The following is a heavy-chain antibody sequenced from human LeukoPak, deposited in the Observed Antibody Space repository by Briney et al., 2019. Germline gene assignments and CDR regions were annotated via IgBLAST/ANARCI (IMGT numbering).Heavy chain of an antibody. CDR1: GFTFSSYS. J-gene: IGHJ3*02. D-gene: IGHD3-3*01. Sequence: GGSLRLSCAASGFTFSSYSMNWVRQAPGKGLEWVSYISSSSSTIYYADSVKGRFTISRDNAKNSLYLQMNSLRAEDTAVYYCARDRPPTYDFWSGNDAFDIWGQGTMVTVSS. V-gene: IGHV3-48*01. CDR2: ISSSSSTI. CDR3: ARDRPPTYDFWSGNDAFDI.